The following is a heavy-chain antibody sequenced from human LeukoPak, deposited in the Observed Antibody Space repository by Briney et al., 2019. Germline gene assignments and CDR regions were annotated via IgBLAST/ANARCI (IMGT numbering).Heavy chain of an antibody. CDR3: ARIYGYSHDC. CDR1: GLTVSSNY. V-gene: IGHV3-33*08. J-gene: IGHJ4*02. Sequence: GGSLRLSCAASGLTVSSNYMSWVRQAPGKGLEWVALVWDDGNKKQYPESVKGRFTVSKDNSKNTVYLEMNNLRVDDTAVYFCARIYGYSHDCWGQGTLVTVSS. D-gene: IGHD3-22*01. CDR2: VWDDGNKK.